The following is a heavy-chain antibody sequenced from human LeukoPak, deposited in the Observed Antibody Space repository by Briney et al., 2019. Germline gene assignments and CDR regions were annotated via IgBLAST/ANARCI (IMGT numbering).Heavy chain of an antibody. D-gene: IGHD3-3*01. Sequence: ASVKVSCKASGGTFSSYTISWVRQAPGQGLEWMGRIIPILGIANYAQKFQGRVTITADKSTSTDYMELSSLRSEDTAVYYCARETKDDFWSGYPFDYWGQGTLVTVSS. CDR2: IIPILGIA. V-gene: IGHV1-69*04. CDR1: GGTFSSYT. J-gene: IGHJ4*02. CDR3: ARETKDDFWSGYPFDY.